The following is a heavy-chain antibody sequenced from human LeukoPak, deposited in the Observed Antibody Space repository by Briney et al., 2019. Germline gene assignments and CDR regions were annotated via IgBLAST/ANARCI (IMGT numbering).Heavy chain of an antibody. Sequence: ASVKVSCKASGYTFTGYYMHWVRQAPGQGPEWMGWINPNSGGTNYAQKFQGRVTMTRDTSISTAYMELSRLRSDDTAVYYCARAVNHYYDSSGYYYFDYWGQGTLVTVSS. CDR3: ARAVNHYYDSSGYYYFDY. J-gene: IGHJ4*02. CDR2: INPNSGGT. CDR1: GYTFTGYY. D-gene: IGHD3-22*01. V-gene: IGHV1-2*02.